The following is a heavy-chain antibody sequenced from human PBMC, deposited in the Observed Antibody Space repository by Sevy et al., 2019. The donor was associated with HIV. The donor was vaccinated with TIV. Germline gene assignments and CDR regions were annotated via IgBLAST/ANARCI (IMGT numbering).Heavy chain of an antibody. Sequence: GGSLRLSCAASGFTFSSYSMNWVRQAPGKGLEWVSSISSSSSYIYYADSVKGRFTISRDNAKNSLYLQMNSLGAEDTAVYYCARVTYSSGWYRGSYYYYGMDVWGQGTTVTVSS. V-gene: IGHV3-21*01. D-gene: IGHD6-19*01. CDR1: GFTFSSYS. CDR2: ISSSSSYI. CDR3: ARVTYSSGWYRGSYYYYGMDV. J-gene: IGHJ6*02.